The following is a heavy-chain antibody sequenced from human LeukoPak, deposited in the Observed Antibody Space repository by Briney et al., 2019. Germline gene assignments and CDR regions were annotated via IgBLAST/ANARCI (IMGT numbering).Heavy chain of an antibody. Sequence: SETLSLTCTVSGGSTSSSSFYWGWIRQPPGKGLECIGRISYSGRTYYNPSLQSRVTISVDTSKNQFSLRLSSVTAADTAVYYCARLRAYYYDSSCYYNFDFWGQGTLVTVSS. V-gene: IGHV4-39*01. CDR2: ISYSGRT. J-gene: IGHJ4*02. CDR3: ARLRAYYYDSSCYYNFDF. CDR1: GGSTSSSSFY. D-gene: IGHD3-22*01.